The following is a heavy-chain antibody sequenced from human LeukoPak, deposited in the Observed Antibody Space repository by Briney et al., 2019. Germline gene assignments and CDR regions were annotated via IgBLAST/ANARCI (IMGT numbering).Heavy chain of an antibody. D-gene: IGHD6-19*01. Sequence: GASVKVSCKASGYTFTGYYMHWVRQAPGQGLEWTGWINPNSGGTNYAQKFQGRVTMTEDTSTDTAYMELSSLRSEDTAVYYCATVPSRLSGWYFSFQHWGQGTLVTVSS. CDR1: GYTFTGYY. CDR2: INPNSGGT. CDR3: ATVPSRLSGWYFSFQH. J-gene: IGHJ1*01. V-gene: IGHV1-2*02.